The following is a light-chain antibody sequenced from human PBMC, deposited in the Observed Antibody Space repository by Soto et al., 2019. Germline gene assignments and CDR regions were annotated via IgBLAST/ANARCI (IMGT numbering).Light chain of an antibody. Sequence: VVTPRPSAPGTPGPRVTISCSGSSSNIGSNTVNWYQQLPGTAPKLLIYSNNQRPSGVPDRFSGSKSGTSASLAISGLQSEDEADYYCAAWDDSLNGYVFGNGTKVTVL. CDR3: AAWDDSLNGYV. CDR2: SNN. J-gene: IGLJ1*01. CDR1: SSNIGSNT. V-gene: IGLV1-44*01.